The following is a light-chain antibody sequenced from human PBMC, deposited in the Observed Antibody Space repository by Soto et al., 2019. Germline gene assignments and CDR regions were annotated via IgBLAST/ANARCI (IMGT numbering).Light chain of an antibody. Sequence: DIQMTQSPSSLSASVGDRVTITCRASQTVSVYLNWYRQEPGKAPKLLIFSASTLQSGVPPRFSGSGSGTDFTLTISNLQPEDLATYYCQQSYSTPFTFGPGTKVDVK. J-gene: IGKJ3*01. CDR2: SAS. CDR1: QTVSVY. CDR3: QQSYSTPFT. V-gene: IGKV1-39*01.